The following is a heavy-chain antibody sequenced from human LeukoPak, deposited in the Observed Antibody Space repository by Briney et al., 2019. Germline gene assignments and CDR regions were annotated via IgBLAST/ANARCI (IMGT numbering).Heavy chain of an antibody. Sequence: GGSLRLSCAASGFTFSSYAMSWVRQAPGKGLEWVSYISSSSGTIYYADSVKGRFTISRDNAKNSLYLQMNSLRAEDTAVYYCARDNAAPYWYFDLWGRGTLVTVSS. CDR3: ARDNAAPYWYFDL. CDR2: ISSSSGTI. CDR1: GFTFSSYA. J-gene: IGHJ2*01. D-gene: IGHD2-15*01. V-gene: IGHV3-48*01.